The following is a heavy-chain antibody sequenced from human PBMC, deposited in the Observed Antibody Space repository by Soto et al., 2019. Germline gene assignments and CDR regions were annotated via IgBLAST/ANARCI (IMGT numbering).Heavy chain of an antibody. CDR1: GFTFSDYY. V-gene: IGHV3-72*01. J-gene: IGHJ4*02. CDR2: TRNKANNYSP. Sequence: EVQLVESGGGLVQPGGSLRRSCAASGFTFSDYYMDWVRQVPGKGLEWVGRTRNKANNYSPEYAPSVKGRFTISRHDLADSMYLQMNSLKTEDTAVYYCARDTGGSYDYWGQGALVTVSS. CDR3: ARDTGGSYDY. D-gene: IGHD1-26*01.